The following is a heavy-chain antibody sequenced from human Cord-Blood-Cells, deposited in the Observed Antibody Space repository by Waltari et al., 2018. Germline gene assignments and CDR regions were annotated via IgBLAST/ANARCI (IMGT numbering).Heavy chain of an antibody. V-gene: IGHV3-33*01. CDR2: IGDDGSNK. J-gene: IGHJ6*02. CDR1: GFTFSSYG. Sequence: QVQLVESGGGVVQPGRSLRLSCAASGFTFSSYGMHWVRPAPGKGLEGVAVIGDDGSNKYYADSVKGRFTISRDNSKNTLYLQMNSLRAEDTAVYYCAGSIAAAGTYYYGMDVWGQGTTVTVSS. D-gene: IGHD6-13*01. CDR3: AGSIAAAGTYYYGMDV.